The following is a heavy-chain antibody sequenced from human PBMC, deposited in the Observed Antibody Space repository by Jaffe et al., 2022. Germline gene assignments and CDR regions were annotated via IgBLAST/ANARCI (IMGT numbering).Heavy chain of an antibody. CDR3: ARDRPYSSSWPTLGGLLDY. V-gene: IGHV1-46*01. Sequence: QVQLVQSGAEVKKPGASVKVSCKASGYTFTSYYMHWVRQAPGQGLEWMGIINPSGGSTSYAQKFQGRVTMTRDTSTSTVYMELSSLRSEDTAVYYCARDRPYSSSWPTLGGLLDYWGQGTLVTVSS. J-gene: IGHJ4*02. D-gene: IGHD6-13*01. CDR2: INPSGGST. CDR1: GYTFTSYY.